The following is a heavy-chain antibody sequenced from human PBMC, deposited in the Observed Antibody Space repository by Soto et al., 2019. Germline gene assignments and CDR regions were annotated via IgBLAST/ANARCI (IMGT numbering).Heavy chain of an antibody. Sequence: EVQLLESGGGLVQPGGSLRLSCAASGFTFSSYAMSWVRQAPGKGLEWGSAISGSGGSTYYADSVKGRFTISRDNSKNTLYLQMNSLRAEDTAVYYCAKDGSMIVVVSDAFDIWGQGTMVTVSS. D-gene: IGHD3-22*01. J-gene: IGHJ3*02. CDR3: AKDGSMIVVVSDAFDI. CDR2: ISGSGGST. V-gene: IGHV3-23*01. CDR1: GFTFSSYA.